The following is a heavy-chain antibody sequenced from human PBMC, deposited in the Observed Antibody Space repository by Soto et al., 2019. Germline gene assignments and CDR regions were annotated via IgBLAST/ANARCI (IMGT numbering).Heavy chain of an antibody. CDR2: INAGYGNT. D-gene: IGHD7-27*01. J-gene: IGHJ4*02. Sequence: ASVKVSCKASGYTFSSYAMHWVRQAPGQRLEWMGWINAGYGNTKSSQKFQDRVTISRDTSAGTAYMELTSLRSEDTAVYYCARDSGDGTFDFWGQGTLVTVSS. V-gene: IGHV1-3*01. CDR1: GYTFSSYA. CDR3: ARDSGDGTFDF.